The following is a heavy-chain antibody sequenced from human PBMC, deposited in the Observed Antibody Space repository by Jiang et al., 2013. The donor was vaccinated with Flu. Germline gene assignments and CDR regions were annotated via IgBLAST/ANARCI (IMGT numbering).Heavy chain of an antibody. V-gene: IGHV5-51*01. D-gene: IGHD3-16*01. J-gene: IGHJ3*02. Sequence: EVKKPGESLKISCKGSGYIFSTYWIAWVRQMPGKGLEWMGIIYPADSDIRYSPSFEGQVTISADKSTNTAHLQWTSLKASDTAIYYCARQKLRIGGNDVYDIWGQGTVVSVSS. CDR2: IYPADSDI. CDR3: ARQKLRIGGNDVYDI. CDR1: GYIFSTYW.